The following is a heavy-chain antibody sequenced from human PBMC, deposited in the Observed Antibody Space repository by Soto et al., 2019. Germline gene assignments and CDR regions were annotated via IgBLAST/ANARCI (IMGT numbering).Heavy chain of an antibody. CDR3: ARARGRGGNPSGPFDY. Sequence: QVQLQESGPGLVKPSQTLSLTCTVSGGSISSGGYYWSWIRQHPGKGLEWIGYIYYSGSTYYNPSLTSRVTISVDTSKNQFSLKLSSVTAADTAVYYCARARGRGGNPSGPFDYWGQGTLVTVSS. D-gene: IGHD2-15*01. CDR1: GGSISSGGYY. CDR2: IYYSGST. J-gene: IGHJ4*02. V-gene: IGHV4-31*03.